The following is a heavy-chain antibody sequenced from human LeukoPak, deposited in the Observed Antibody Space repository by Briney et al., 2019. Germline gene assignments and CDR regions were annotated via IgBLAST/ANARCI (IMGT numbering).Heavy chain of an antibody. V-gene: IGHV3-30*02. Sequence: PGGPLRLSCAASGFTFSSYGMHWVRQAPGKGLEWVAFIRYDGSNKYYADSVKGRFTISRDNSKNTLYLQMNSLRAEDTAVYYCAKPLQLGAYYFDYWGQGTLVTVSS. CDR1: GFTFSSYG. D-gene: IGHD5-18*01. CDR3: AKPLQLGAYYFDY. J-gene: IGHJ4*02. CDR2: IRYDGSNK.